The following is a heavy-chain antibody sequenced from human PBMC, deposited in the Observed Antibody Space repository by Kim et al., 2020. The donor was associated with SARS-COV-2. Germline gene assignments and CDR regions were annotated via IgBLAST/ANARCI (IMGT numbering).Heavy chain of an antibody. D-gene: IGHD3-3*01. CDR2: VYYSGGT. CDR1: GDSLSNFF. CDR3: VRDAGYYYCDRGYSVAPFDL. Sequence: SETLSLTCAVSGDSLSNFFWSWIRQPPGKGLEWIGYVYYSGGTNYNPSLKSRVSISLDTSKNHYSLKVSSVTAADTAMYYCVRDAGYYYCDRGYSVAPFDLWGKETMVTVSS. J-gene: IGHJ6*04. V-gene: IGHV4-59*01.